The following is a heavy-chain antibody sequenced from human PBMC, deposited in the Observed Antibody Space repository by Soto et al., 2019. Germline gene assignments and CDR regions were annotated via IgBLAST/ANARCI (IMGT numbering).Heavy chain of an antibody. Sequence: ASVKVSCKASGYIFTGYYMHWVRQAPGQGLEWMGWINPNSGDTNYTQKFQGWVTMTRDTSISTAYMELSRLRSDDTAVYYCATSRISIAVAGETEYYFDYWGQGTLVTVSS. J-gene: IGHJ4*02. V-gene: IGHV1-2*04. CDR2: INPNSGDT. CDR3: ATSRISIAVAGETEYYFDY. D-gene: IGHD6-19*01. CDR1: GYIFTGYY.